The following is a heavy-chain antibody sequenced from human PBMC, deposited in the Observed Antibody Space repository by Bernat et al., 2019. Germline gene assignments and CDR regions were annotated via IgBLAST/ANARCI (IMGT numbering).Heavy chain of an antibody. V-gene: IGHV3-21*01. Sequence: EVQLLESGGGLVKPGGALRLSCAASGFTFSSYSMNWVRQAPGKGLEWVSSISSSSSYIYYADSVKGRFTISRDNAKNSLYLQMNSLRAEDTAVYYCARDFEVGATDYWGQGTLVTVSS. J-gene: IGHJ4*02. D-gene: IGHD1-26*01. CDR3: ARDFEVGATDY. CDR1: GFTFSSYS. CDR2: ISSSSSYI.